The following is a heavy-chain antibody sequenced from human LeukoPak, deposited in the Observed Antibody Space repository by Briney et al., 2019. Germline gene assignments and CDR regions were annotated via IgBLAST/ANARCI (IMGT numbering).Heavy chain of an antibody. J-gene: IGHJ2*01. CDR3: AREYCSSTSCYRGYFDL. CDR2: INPSGGST. Sequence: ASVKVSCKASGYTFASYYMHWVRQAPGQGLEWMGIINPSGGSTSYAQKFQGRVTMTRDMSTSTVYMELSSLRSEDTAVYYCAREYCSSTSCYRGYFDLWGRGTLVTVSS. V-gene: IGHV1-46*01. CDR1: GYTFASYY. D-gene: IGHD2-2*02.